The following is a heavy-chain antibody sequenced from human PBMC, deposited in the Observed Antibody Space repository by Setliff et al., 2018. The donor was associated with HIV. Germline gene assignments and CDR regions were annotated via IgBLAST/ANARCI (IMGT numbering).Heavy chain of an antibody. J-gene: IGHJ6*03. CDR2: IYTSGST. Sequence: PSETLSLTCTVSGGSINSGTYYWSWIRQPAGKGLEWIGRIYTSGSTNYNPSLKSRVIISVDTSKNQFSLKLSSVTAADTAVYYCARHRDPPGTSWIYYYYYMDLWGAGTTVTVSS. CDR1: GGSINSGTYY. V-gene: IGHV4-61*02. D-gene: IGHD6-13*01. CDR3: ARHRDPPGTSWIYYYYYMDL.